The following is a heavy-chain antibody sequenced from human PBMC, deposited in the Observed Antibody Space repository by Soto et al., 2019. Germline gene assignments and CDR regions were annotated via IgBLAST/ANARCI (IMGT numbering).Heavy chain of an antibody. CDR2: MNPNSGNT. V-gene: IGHV1-8*01. CDR3: ARYYCSSTSCYSSRFLEWLTYNWFDP. D-gene: IGHD2-2*01. CDR1: GYTFTSYD. Sequence: GAXVKVSCKASGYTFTSYDINWVRQATGQGLEWMGWMNPNSGNTGYAQKFQGRVTMTRNTSISTAYMELSSLRSEDTAVYYCARYYCSSTSCYSSRFLEWLTYNWFDPWGQGTLVTVSS. J-gene: IGHJ5*02.